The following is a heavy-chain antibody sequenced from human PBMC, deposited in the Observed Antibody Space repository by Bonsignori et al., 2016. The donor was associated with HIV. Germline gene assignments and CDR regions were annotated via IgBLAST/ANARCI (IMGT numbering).Heavy chain of an antibody. D-gene: IGHD3-16*01. J-gene: IGHJ6*03. CDR2: IYPDDSET. CDR1: GYSFSHHW. CDR3: ARLSGNSQGGRYYFYMDV. V-gene: IGHV5-51*01. Sequence: KVSCKGFGYSFSHHWIAWVRQMPGKGLEWMGIIYPDDSETRYSPSFQGQVTVSADKSITTAYLQWSSLKASDTAMYYCARLSGNSQGGRYYFYMDVWGRGTTVTVSS.